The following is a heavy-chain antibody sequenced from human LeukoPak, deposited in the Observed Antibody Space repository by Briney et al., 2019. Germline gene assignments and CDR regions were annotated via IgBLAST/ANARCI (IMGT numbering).Heavy chain of an antibody. CDR2: ISTYNGNT. CDR1: GYTFTSYG. D-gene: IGHD2-2*01. V-gene: IGHV1-18*01. CDR3: ARNYCSSTSCYGYYYYMDV. Sequence: ASVKVSCKVSGYTFTSYGISWVRQAPGQGLEWMGWISTYNGNTNYAQKLQGRVTMTTDTSTSTAYMELRSLRSDDTAVYYCARNYCSSTSCYGYYYYMDVWGKGTTVTVSS. J-gene: IGHJ6*03.